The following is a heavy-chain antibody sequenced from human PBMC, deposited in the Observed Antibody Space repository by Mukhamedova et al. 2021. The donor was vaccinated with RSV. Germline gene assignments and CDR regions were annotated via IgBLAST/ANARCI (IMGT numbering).Heavy chain of an antibody. J-gene: IGHJ4*02. CDR2: IEPSSGGT. CDR3: ARDSGGNSFEY. Sequence: FTDCYMHWVGQAPGQGLGWLGWIEPSSGGTNYAQKFQGRVTMTRDTSISTAYMELSRLTSDDTAVYHCARDSGGNSFEYWGQGT. D-gene: IGHD4-23*01. CDR1: FTDCY. V-gene: IGHV1-2*02.